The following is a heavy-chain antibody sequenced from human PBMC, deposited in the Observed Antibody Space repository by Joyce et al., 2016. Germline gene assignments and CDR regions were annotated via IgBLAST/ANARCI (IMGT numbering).Heavy chain of an antibody. V-gene: IGHV3-48*03. J-gene: IGHJ4*02. D-gene: IGHD2-2*01. CDR3: TTPSCAN. Sequence: EVQLVESGGGLVQPGGSLRLSCAAFGIIFSNKEVNWVRQAPGKGLEWVSSINSDDSRIHYADSVRGRFTISRDNARNSLYLEMNSLRVEDTAIYYCTTPSCANWGQGSLVTVSS. CDR2: INSDDSRI. CDR1: GIIFSNKE.